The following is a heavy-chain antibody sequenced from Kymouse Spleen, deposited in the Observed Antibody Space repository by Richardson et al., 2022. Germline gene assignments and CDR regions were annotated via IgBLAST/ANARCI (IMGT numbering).Heavy chain of an antibody. CDR1: GFTFSGSA. V-gene: IGHV3-73*02. CDR3: RYYYGSDYYGMDV. J-gene: IGHJ6*02. D-gene: IGHD3-10*01. CDR2: IRSKANSYAT. Sequence: EVQLVESGGGLVQPGGSLKLSCAASGFTFSGSAMHWVRQASGKGLEWVGRIRSKANSYATAYAASVKGRFTISRDDSKNTAYLQMNSLKTEDTAVYYCRYYYGSDYYGMDVWGQGTTVTVSS.